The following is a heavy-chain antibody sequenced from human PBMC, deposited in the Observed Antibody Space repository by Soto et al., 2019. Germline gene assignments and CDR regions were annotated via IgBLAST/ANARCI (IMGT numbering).Heavy chain of an antibody. CDR3: ARNTIPLPLY. CDR1: GFTFSNYA. V-gene: IGHV3-23*01. Sequence: EVQLLESGGGLVQPGGSLRLSCAASGFTFSNYAMSWVRQAPGKGLEWVSAISSSGDSPYYADSVKGRFTVSRDNSMNALYLQMNSRRGEGTAIYYCARNTIPLPLYWRQGTTVTVSS. D-gene: IGHD1-1*01. J-gene: IGHJ4*02. CDR2: ISSSGDSP.